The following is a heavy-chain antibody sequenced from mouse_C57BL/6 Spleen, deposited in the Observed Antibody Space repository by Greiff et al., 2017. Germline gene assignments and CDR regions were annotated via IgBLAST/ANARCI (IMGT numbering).Heavy chain of an antibody. J-gene: IGHJ2*01. Sequence: EVQLQQSGPELVKPGASVKIPCKASGYTFTDYNMDWVKQSHGKSLEWIGDINPNNGGTIYNQKFKGKATLTVDKSSSTAYMELRSLTSEDTAVYYCARRAMVTTHNFDYWGQGTTLTVSS. CDR2: INPNNGGT. CDR3: ARRAMVTTHNFDY. D-gene: IGHD2-2*01. CDR1: GYTFTDYN. V-gene: IGHV1-18*01.